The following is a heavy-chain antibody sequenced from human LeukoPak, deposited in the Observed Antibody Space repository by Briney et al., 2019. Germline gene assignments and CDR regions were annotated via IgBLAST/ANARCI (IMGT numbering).Heavy chain of an antibody. J-gene: IGHJ5*02. CDR3: ARSRSSSWSYNWFDP. CDR2: IYYSGST. D-gene: IGHD6-13*01. CDR1: GGSISSYY. V-gene: IGHV4-59*01. Sequence: SETLSLTCTVSGGSISSYYWSWIRQPPGKGLEWIGYIYYSGSTNYNSSLKSRVTISVDTSKNQFSPKLSSVTAADTAVYYCARSRSSSWSYNWFDPWGQGTLVTVSS.